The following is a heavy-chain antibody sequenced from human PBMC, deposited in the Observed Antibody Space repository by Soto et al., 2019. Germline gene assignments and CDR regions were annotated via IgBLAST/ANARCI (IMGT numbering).Heavy chain of an antibody. CDR1: GGSISSSNW. V-gene: IGHV4-4*02. J-gene: IGHJ6*02. D-gene: IGHD6-19*01. CDR2: IYHSGST. CDR3: AREDSSGWSGESMDV. Sequence: PSETLSLTCAVSGGSISSSNWWSWVRQPPGKGLEWIGEIYHSGSTNYNPSLKSRATISVDTSKNQFSLKLTSVIAADTGVYYCAREDSSGWSGESMDVWGQGTTVTVSS.